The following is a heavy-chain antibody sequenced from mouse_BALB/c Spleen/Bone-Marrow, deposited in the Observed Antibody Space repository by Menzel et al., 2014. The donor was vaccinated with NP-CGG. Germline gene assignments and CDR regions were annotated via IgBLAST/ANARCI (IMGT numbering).Heavy chain of an antibody. Sequence: EVQLQQSGPELVKPGASVKISCKTSGYTFTDYTLHWVKQSHGKSLEWIGGVNSNIGGTSYNQKFKGKASLTVNKSSTQTCMEIRSLTSEDSAVYYGARGRWYYWGQGTTLTVSS. CDR2: VNSNIGGT. CDR1: GYTFTDYT. D-gene: IGHD2-3*01. CDR3: ARGRWYY. V-gene: IGHV1-22*01. J-gene: IGHJ2*01.